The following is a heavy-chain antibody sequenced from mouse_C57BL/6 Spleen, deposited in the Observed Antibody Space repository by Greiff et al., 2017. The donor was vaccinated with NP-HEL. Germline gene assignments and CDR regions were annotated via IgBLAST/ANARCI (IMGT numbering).Heavy chain of an antibody. CDR1: GFSLTSYA. CDR3: ARSNYYGSSNYFDY. J-gene: IGHJ2*01. CDR2: IWTGGGT. V-gene: IGHV2-9-1*01. D-gene: IGHD1-1*01. Sequence: VQVVESGPGLVAPSQSLSITCTVSGFSLTSYAISWVRQPPGKGLEWLGVIWTGGGTNYNSALKSSLSISKDNSKSQVFLKMNSLQTDDTARYYCARSNYYGSSNYFDYWGQGTTLTVSS.